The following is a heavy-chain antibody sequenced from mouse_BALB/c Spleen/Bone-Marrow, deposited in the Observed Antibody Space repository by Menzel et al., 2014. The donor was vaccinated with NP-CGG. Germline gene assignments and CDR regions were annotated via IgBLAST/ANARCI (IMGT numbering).Heavy chain of an antibody. CDR1: GFTFSSYT. J-gene: IGHJ3*01. Sequence: EVMLVESGGDLVQPGGSLKLSCAASGFTFSSYTMSWVRQTPEKRLEWVAYISNGGGSTYYPDTVKGRFTTSRDNAKNTLYLQMSSLKSEDTAMYYCARRAGAYWGQGTLVTVSA. CDR2: ISNGGGST. V-gene: IGHV5-12-2*01. D-gene: IGHD3-3*01. CDR3: ARRAGAY.